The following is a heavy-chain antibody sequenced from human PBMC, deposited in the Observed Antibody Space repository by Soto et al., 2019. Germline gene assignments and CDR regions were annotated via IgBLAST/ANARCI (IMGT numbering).Heavy chain of an antibody. Sequence: QVRLVQSGAEVKKPGASVKVSCKASGYTFSSFEIHWVRQAAGQGLEWMGWMNPNNGDTGHAQKFQGRVTMTRNTSISTAFMALRRLRSADTDMFYCARWVSATDFASWGQGTLVPVSS. CDR2: MNPNNGDT. D-gene: IGHD2-8*01. CDR1: GYTFSSFE. J-gene: IGHJ4*02. CDR3: ARWVSATDFAS. V-gene: IGHV1-8*01.